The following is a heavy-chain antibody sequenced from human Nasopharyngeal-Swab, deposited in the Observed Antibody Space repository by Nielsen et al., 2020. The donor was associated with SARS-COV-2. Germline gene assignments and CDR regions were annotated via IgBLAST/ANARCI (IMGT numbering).Heavy chain of an antibody. J-gene: IGHJ6*03. CDR3: ARGDGSYYSYYYYYMDV. D-gene: IGHD1-26*01. V-gene: IGHV3-13*01. CDR1: GFTFSSYD. Sequence: GESLKISCAASGFTFSSYDMHWVRQAPGKGLEWVSAIGTAGDTYYPGSVKGRFTISRENAKNSLYLQMNSLRAGDTAVYYCARGDGSYYSYYYYYMDVWGKGTTVTVSS. CDR2: IGTAGDT.